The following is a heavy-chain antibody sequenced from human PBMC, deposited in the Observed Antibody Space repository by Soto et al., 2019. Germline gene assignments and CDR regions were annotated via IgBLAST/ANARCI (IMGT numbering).Heavy chain of an antibody. Sequence: QVQLQQWGAGLLKPSETLSLTCAVYGGSFSGYYWSWIRQPPGKGLEWIGEINHSGSTNYNPSLKSRVTISGDTSKNQFSLKLSSVTAADTAVYYCARGPSGSSLDYWGQGTLVTVSS. CDR3: ARGPSGSSLDY. J-gene: IGHJ4*02. CDR2: INHSGST. CDR1: GGSFSGYY. V-gene: IGHV4-34*01. D-gene: IGHD6-13*01.